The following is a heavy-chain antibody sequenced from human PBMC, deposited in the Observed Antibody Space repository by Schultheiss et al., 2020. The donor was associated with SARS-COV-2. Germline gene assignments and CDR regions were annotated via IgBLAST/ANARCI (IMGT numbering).Heavy chain of an antibody. CDR3: ARVDSSSWQEENYFDY. CDR1: GGSISSYF. J-gene: IGHJ4*02. D-gene: IGHD6-13*01. CDR2: ILHTGST. Sequence: SQTLSLTCTVSGGSISSYFWSWIRQPPGKGLEWIGEILHTGSTNYNPSLKSRVTISVDTSKNQFSLKLSSVTAADTAVYYCARVDSSSWQEENYFDYWGQGTLVTVSS. V-gene: IGHV4-34*12.